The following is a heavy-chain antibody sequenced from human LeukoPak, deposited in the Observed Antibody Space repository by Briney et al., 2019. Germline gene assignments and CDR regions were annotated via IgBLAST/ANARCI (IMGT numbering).Heavy chain of an antibody. J-gene: IGHJ6*04. D-gene: IGHD6-13*01. Sequence: ASVKVSCKASGYTFTSSGISWVRQAPGQGLEWMGWMSAYNGNTNYAQKLQGRVTMTTDTSTSTAYMELRSLRSDDTAVYYCARGPPFRGAAAGRPWDVLGKGTTVTVSS. CDR3: ARGPPFRGAAAGRPWDV. CDR1: GYTFTSSG. V-gene: IGHV1-18*01. CDR2: MSAYNGNT.